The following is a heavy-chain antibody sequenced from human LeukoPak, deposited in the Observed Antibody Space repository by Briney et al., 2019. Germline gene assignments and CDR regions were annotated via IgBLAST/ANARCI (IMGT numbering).Heavy chain of an antibody. Sequence: GGSLRLSCAASGFTFDDYTMHWVRQAPGKGLEWVSLISWDGGSTYYADSVKGRFTISRDNSKSSLYLQMNSLRTEDTALYYCAKDALRNYYYYYMDVWGKGTTVTVSS. J-gene: IGHJ6*03. CDR3: AKDALRNYYYYYMDV. CDR2: ISWDGGST. D-gene: IGHD3-16*01. V-gene: IGHV3-43*01. CDR1: GFTFDDYT.